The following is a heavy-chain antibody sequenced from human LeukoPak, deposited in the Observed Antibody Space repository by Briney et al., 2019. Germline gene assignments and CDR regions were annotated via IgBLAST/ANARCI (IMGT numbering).Heavy chain of an antibody. J-gene: IGHJ3*02. CDR2: IGGSGGST. CDR3: AKDHSEWEHYDAFDI. CDR1: GFTFSSYA. Sequence: PGGSLRHSCAASGFTFSSYAMSWVRQAPGKGLEWVSAIGGSGGSTYYADSVKGRFTISRDNSKNTLYLQMNSLRAEDTAVYYCAKDHSEWEHYDAFDIWGQGTMVTVSS. V-gene: IGHV3-23*01. D-gene: IGHD1-26*01.